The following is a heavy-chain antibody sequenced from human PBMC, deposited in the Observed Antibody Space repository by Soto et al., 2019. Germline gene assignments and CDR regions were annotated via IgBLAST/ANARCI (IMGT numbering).Heavy chain of an antibody. CDR2: IYYSWST. V-gene: IGHV4-59*08. CDR3: ARQSCSSTSCYSWVSWFDP. J-gene: IGHJ5*02. D-gene: IGHD2-2*01. CDR1: GGSISSYY. Sequence: QVQLQESGPGLVKPSETLSLTCTVSGGSISSYYWSWIRQPPGKGLEWIGYIYYSWSTKYNPSLRSRVTISVDTSKNQFSLKLSSVTAADTAVYYCARQSCSSTSCYSWVSWFDPWGQGTLVTVSS.